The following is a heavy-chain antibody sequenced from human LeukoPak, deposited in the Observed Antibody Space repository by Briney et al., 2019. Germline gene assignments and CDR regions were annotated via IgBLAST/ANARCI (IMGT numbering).Heavy chain of an antibody. CDR3: TTDDAVTIAADY. CDR1: GFTFSNAW. J-gene: IGHJ4*02. Sequence: GSLRLSCAASGFTFSNAWMSWVRQAPGKGLEWVGRIKSKTDGGTTDYAAPVKGRFTISRDDSKNTLYLQMNSLKTEDTAVYYCTTDDAVTIAADYWGQGTLVTVSS. D-gene: IGHD4-11*01. V-gene: IGHV3-15*01. CDR2: IKSKTDGGTT.